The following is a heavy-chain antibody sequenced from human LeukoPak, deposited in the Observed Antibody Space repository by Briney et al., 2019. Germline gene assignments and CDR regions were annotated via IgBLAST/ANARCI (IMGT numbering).Heavy chain of an antibody. CDR3: AKGGHDYYDSSGYLTN. CDR1: GFTFSSYD. D-gene: IGHD3-22*01. Sequence: PGGSLRLSCAASGFTFSSYDIHWVRQAPGKGLEWVAFIRYDGSNKYYADSVKGRFTISRDNSKNTLYLQMNSLRAEDTAVYYCAKGGHDYYDSSGYLTNWGQGTLVTVSS. V-gene: IGHV3-30*02. CDR2: IRYDGSNK. J-gene: IGHJ4*02.